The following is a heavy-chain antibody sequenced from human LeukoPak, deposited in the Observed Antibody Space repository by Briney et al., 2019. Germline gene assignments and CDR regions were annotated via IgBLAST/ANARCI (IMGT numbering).Heavy chain of an antibody. V-gene: IGHV3-30*04. J-gene: IGHJ4*02. CDR1: GFTFSSYA. D-gene: IGHD1-20*01. CDR2: ISCDGSNK. CDR3: ARDAPITGTTDYFDY. Sequence: GRSLSPSCAAAGFTFSSYAMHWVRQAPGKGLERVAVISCDGSNKYYADSVKGRFTISRDNSKNTLYLQMNSLRAEDTAVYYCARDAPITGTTDYFDYWGQGTLVTVSS.